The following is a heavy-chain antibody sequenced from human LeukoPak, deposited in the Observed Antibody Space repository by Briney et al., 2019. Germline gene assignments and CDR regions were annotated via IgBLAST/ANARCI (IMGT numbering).Heavy chain of an antibody. V-gene: IGHV4-39*01. CDR3: ARALGYCSGGSCTRGYNWFDP. CDR2: IYYSGST. J-gene: IGHJ5*02. CDR1: GGSISSSSHY. Sequence: SETLSLTCTVSGGSISSSSHYWGWIRQPPGKGLEWIGSIYYSGSTYYNPSLKSRVTISVDTSKNQFSLKLSFVTTADTAVYYCARALGYCSGGSCTRGYNWFDPWGQGTLVTVPS. D-gene: IGHD2-15*01.